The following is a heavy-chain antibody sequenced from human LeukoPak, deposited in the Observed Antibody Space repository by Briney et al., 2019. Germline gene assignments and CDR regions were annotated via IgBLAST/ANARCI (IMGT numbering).Heavy chain of an antibody. Sequence: SETLSLTCNVSGGPINNHFWSWIRQPPGKGLEWIGYIFSSGSTNYNPSLKSRVTFSVDTSKNQFSLKVTSVTAADTAVYFCARGGPWTAAGFDYWGQGTLVTVSS. J-gene: IGHJ4*02. V-gene: IGHV4-59*11. CDR3: ARGGPWTAAGFDY. D-gene: IGHD6-13*01. CDR2: IFSSGST. CDR1: GGPINNHF.